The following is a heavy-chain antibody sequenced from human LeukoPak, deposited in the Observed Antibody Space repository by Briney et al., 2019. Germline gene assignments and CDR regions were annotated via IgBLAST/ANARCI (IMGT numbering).Heavy chain of an antibody. J-gene: IGHJ6*03. CDR3: AKDRCSNGVRCYYYYMDV. Sequence: GGSLRLSCAASGFTFSSYGMSWVRQAPGKGLEWVSAISGSGGSTYYADSVKGRFTISRDSSKNILYLQMNSLRAEDTAVYYCAKDRCSNGVRCYYYYMDVWGKGTTVTISS. D-gene: IGHD2-8*01. V-gene: IGHV3-23*01. CDR1: GFTFSSYG. CDR2: ISGSGGST.